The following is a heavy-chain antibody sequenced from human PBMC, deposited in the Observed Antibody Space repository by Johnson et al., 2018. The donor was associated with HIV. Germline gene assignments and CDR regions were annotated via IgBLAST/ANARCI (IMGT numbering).Heavy chain of an antibody. J-gene: IGHJ3*02. V-gene: IGHV3-66*01. D-gene: IGHD7-27*01. CDR1: AFTFSSND. CDR2: IYSGGST. CDR3: ASGDELGDDAFDI. Sequence: EVQLVESGGGLVQPGGSLRLSCGASAFTFSSNDMKWVRQAPGKGLEWVSVIYSGGSTYYADSVTGRFTISRDNAKNSLYLQMNSLRAEDTALYYCASGDELGDDAFDIWGQGTMVTVSS.